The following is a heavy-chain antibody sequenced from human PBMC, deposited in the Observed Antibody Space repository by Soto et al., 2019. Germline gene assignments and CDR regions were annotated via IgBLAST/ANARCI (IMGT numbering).Heavy chain of an antibody. CDR1: GYTFTSYY. Sequence: ASVKVSCKASGYTFTSYYINWVRQATGQGLEWMGWMNPNSGNTGYAQKFQGRVTMTRNTSISTAYMELSSLRSEDTAVYYCARSYSYTVTVDYWGQGTLVTVSS. J-gene: IGHJ4*02. CDR2: MNPNSGNT. CDR3: ARSYSYTVTVDY. V-gene: IGHV1-8*01. D-gene: IGHD4-17*01.